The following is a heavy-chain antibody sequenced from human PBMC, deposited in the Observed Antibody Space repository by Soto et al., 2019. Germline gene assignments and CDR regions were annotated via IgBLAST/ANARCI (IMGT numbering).Heavy chain of an antibody. CDR1: GGSISDYY. CDR2: IYKSGST. J-gene: IGHJ4*02. V-gene: IGHV4-59*01. CDR3: ARDQNGSPHFDF. Sequence: SETLSLTCSVSGGSISDYYWSWIRQPPGRGLEWIGYIYKSGSTNYNPSLKSRVAISVDTSKNLFSLKLSSVTAADTAVYYCARDQNGSPHFDFWGQGTLVTVSS. D-gene: IGHD1-26*01.